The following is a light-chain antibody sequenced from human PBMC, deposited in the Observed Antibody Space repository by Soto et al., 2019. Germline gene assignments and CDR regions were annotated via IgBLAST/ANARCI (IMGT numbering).Light chain of an antibody. CDR2: KAS. CDR1: KRISGG. V-gene: IGKV1-5*03. CDR3: QQYNTYPLT. Sequence: DIQMTQSPPTLSEFEGERVTITSRASKRISGGLAWYQQKPGKAPKLLIYKASTLESGVPSRFSGSGSGTEVTLTISSLQPDDFATYYCQQYNTYPLTFGGGTKVEIK. J-gene: IGKJ4*01.